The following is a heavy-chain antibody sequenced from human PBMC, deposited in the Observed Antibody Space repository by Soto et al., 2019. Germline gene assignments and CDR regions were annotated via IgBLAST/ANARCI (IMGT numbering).Heavy chain of an antibody. D-gene: IGHD5-18*01. V-gene: IGHV3-23*01. J-gene: IGHJ3*02. Sequence: PGGSLRLSCAASGFTFSSYAMSWVRQAPGKGLEWVSAISGSGGSTYYADSVKGRFTISRDNSKNTLYLQMNSLRAEDTAVYYCAKGYGYSYGSRDAFDIWGQGTMVTVS. CDR2: ISGSGGST. CDR3: AKGYGYSYGSRDAFDI. CDR1: GFTFSSYA.